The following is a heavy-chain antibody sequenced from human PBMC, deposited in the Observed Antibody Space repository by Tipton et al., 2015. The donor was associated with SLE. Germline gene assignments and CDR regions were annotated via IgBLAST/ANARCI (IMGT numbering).Heavy chain of an antibody. CDR2: ISGSGGST. CDR3: ATRTYGDYENWFDP. J-gene: IGHJ5*02. CDR1: GFTFSNAW. Sequence: GSLRLSCAASGFTFSNAWMSWVRQAPGKGLEWVSAISGSGGSTYYADSVKGRFTISRDNSKNTLYLQMNSLRAEDTAVYYCATRTYGDYENWFDPWGQGTLVTVSS. V-gene: IGHV3-23*01. D-gene: IGHD4-17*01.